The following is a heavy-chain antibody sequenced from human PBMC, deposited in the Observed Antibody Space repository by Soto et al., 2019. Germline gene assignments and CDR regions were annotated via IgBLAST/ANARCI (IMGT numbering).Heavy chain of an antibody. J-gene: IGHJ6*02. Sequence: PGGSLRLSCAASGFAFRSYWMSWVRQAPGKGLEWVANIKEDGSEKYYGDSVKGRFTISRDNTKNSLYLQMDNLRAEDTAIYYCATVSAGKSLFIPVWGEASYSYYNGMDVWGQGTTVTVSS. CDR3: ATVSAGKSLFIPVWGEASYSYYNGMDV. V-gene: IGHV3-7*05. CDR1: GFAFRSYW. CDR2: IKEDGSEK. D-gene: IGHD3-16*01.